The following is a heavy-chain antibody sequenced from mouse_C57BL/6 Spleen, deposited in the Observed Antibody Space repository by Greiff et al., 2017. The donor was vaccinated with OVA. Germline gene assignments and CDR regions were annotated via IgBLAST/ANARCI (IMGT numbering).Heavy chain of an antibody. CDR1: GYTFTSYW. V-gene: IGHV1-52*01. CDR3: ARSGYYGTRYFDV. D-gene: IGHD1-1*01. Sequence: QVQLQQSGAELVRPGSSVKLSCKASGYTFTSYWMHWVKQRPIQGLEWIGNIDPSDSETHYNQKFKDKATLTVDKSSSTAYMQLSSLTSEDSAVYYCARSGYYGTRYFDVWGTGTTVTVSS. CDR2: IDPSDSET. J-gene: IGHJ1*03.